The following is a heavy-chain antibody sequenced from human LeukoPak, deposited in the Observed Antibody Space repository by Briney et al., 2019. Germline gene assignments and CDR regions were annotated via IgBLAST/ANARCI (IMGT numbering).Heavy chain of an antibody. J-gene: IGHJ6*03. D-gene: IGHD3-16*01. CDR1: GFTFSSYG. CDR2: IRYDGSNK. CDR3: AKGSKAVLITRDHYMDV. Sequence: GGSLSLSCAASGFTFSSYGMHWFRQAPPKKLVEVAFIRYDGSNKKYSDSVKGRFTVSRDTSKNTLYLQLNCLRAEDTAVYYCAKGSKAVLITRDHYMDVWGTETTVTISS. V-gene: IGHV3-30*02.